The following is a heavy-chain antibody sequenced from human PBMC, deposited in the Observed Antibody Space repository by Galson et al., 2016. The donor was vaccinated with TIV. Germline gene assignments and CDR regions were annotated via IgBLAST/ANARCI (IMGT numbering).Heavy chain of an antibody. CDR2: ISGVNGGR. D-gene: IGHD5-18*01. CDR3: AKDSRPWIQLWCFDY. CDR1: GFSFSNSA. J-gene: IGHJ4*02. Sequence: SLRLSCAASGFSFSNSAMYWVRQAPGKGLEWVSSISGVNGGRNYADSVKGRFTISRDNFKNMAYLQMDNLGADDTAVYFCAKDSRPWIQLWCFDYWGQGTLVTVSS. V-gene: IGHV3-23*01.